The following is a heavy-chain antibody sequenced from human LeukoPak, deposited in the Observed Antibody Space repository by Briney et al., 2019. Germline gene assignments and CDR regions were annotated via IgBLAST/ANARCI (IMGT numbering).Heavy chain of an antibody. Sequence: GGSLRLSCAVSGFIFSNYGMHWVRQAPGKGLEWVAFIRSDGSEKNYAGSVKGRFTISRDNSKNTLYVQMNSLRADDTAVYYCAKHDSSSGYWAHVTLVTVSS. CDR2: IRSDGSEK. CDR3: AKHDSSSGY. CDR1: GFIFSNYG. J-gene: IGHJ4*01. D-gene: IGHD3-22*01. V-gene: IGHV3-30*02.